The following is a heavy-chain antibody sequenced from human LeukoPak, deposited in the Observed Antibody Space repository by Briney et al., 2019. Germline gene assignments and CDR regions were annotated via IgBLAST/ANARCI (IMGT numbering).Heavy chain of an antibody. J-gene: IGHJ4*02. CDR3: ARGSGGY. D-gene: IGHD1-14*01. CDR1: GFTFSSYS. Sequence: GGSLRLSCAASGFTFSSYSMNWVRQAPGKGLEWASYISSSSSSISYADSVKGRFTISRDNAKNSLYLQMNRLRDEDTAVYYCARGSGGYWGQGALLADSS. CDR2: ISSSSSSI. V-gene: IGHV3-48*02.